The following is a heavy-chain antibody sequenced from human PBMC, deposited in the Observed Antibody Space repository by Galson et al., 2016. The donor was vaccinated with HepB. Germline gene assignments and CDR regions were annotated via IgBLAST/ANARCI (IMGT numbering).Heavy chain of an antibody. D-gene: IGHD2-8*01. CDR3: VRDHSVVPATAYNWFDP. CDR1: GFAFSSHW. CDR2: INSYGTIS. J-gene: IGHJ5*02. V-gene: IGHV3-74*01. Sequence: SLRLSCAASGFAFSSHWMHWVRQDLGKGLVWVSRINSYGTISNYADSVKGRFTISRDNAKKTLYLQMNSRRAEDTAVYFCVRDHSVVPATAYNWFDPWGRGTLVTVSS.